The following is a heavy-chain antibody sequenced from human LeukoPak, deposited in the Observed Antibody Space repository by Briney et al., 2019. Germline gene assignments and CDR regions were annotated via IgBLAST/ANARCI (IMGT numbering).Heavy chain of an antibody. CDR3: ASGADDYYDSSGNFDY. V-gene: IGHV1-69*04. D-gene: IGHD3-22*01. CDR2: IIPILGIA. CDR1: GGTFSSYA. Sequence: ASVKVSCKASGGTFSSYAISWVRQAPGQGLAWMGRIIPILGIANYAQKFQGRVTITADESTSTAYMELSSLRSEDTAVYYCASGADDYYDSSGNFDYWGQGTLVTVSS. J-gene: IGHJ4*02.